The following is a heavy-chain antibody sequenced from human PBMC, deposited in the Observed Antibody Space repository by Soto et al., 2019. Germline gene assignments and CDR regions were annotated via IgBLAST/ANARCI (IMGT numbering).Heavy chain of an antibody. CDR3: ARDPPGS. CDR1: GFIFNNYV. V-gene: IGHV3-23*01. Sequence: GGSLRLSCAASGFIFNNYVMTWVRQAPGKGLEWVSGVKGNGGSTHYADSVKGRFTISRGNSKNTLYLQMNSLRAEDSAVYYCARDPPGSWGQGTLVTVSS. CDR2: VKGNGGST. J-gene: IGHJ5*02. D-gene: IGHD5-12*01.